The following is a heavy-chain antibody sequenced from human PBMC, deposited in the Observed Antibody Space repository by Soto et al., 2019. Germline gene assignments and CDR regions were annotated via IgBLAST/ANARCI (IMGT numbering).Heavy chain of an antibody. Sequence: SETLSLTCAVYGGSFSGYYWSWIRQPPGKGLEWIGEINHSGSTNYNQSLKSRVTISVDTSKNQFSLKLSSVTAADTAVYYCARGPNIVLMVYAQGGMDVWGQGTTVTVSS. CDR3: ARGPNIVLMVYAQGGMDV. V-gene: IGHV4-34*01. CDR2: INHSGST. CDR1: GGSFSGYY. D-gene: IGHD2-8*01. J-gene: IGHJ6*02.